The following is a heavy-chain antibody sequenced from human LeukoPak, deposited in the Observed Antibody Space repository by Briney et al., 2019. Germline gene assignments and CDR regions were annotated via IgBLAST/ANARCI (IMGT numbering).Heavy chain of an antibody. CDR2: IKSKTDGGTT. Sequence: GGSLRLSCAASGFTFSNAFMSWVRQAPGKGLEWAGRIKSKTDGGTTDYAAPVKGRFAISRDDSENTLFLQMNSLKTEDTAVYYCTTDPVGATPYWGQGTLVTVSS. CDR1: GFTFSNAF. V-gene: IGHV3-15*01. D-gene: IGHD1-26*01. J-gene: IGHJ4*02. CDR3: TTDPVGATPY.